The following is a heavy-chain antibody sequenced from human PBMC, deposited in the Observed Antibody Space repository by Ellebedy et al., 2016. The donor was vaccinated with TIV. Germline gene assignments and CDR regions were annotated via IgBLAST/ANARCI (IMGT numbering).Heavy chain of an antibody. V-gene: IGHV3-33*01. Sequence: PGGSLRPSCAASGFTFSNYGFHWVRQAPGKGLEWVALIWFDGSNEHYADSVKGRFTISRDNSKDTVFLQMTSLIDEDTATYYCARDLRWDWSGQRFDYWGQGTLVTVSS. D-gene: IGHD3-3*01. CDR2: IWFDGSNE. CDR3: ARDLRWDWSGQRFDY. CDR1: GFTFSNYG. J-gene: IGHJ4*02.